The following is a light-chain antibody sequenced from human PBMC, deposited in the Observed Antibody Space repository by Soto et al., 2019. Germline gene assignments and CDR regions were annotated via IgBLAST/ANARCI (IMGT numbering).Light chain of an antibody. CDR1: TSNIGRHS. V-gene: IGLV1-44*01. CDR3: AAGEDSLNGHLV. CDR2: AND. Sequence: QSVLTQPPSTSGAPGQRVTISCSGSTSNIGRHSVNWYRQVPGTAPKVIMFANDERPSGVPDRISGSKSGTSASLAISGLQCADEAVYYCAAGEDSLNGHLVFGGGTKLTVL. J-gene: IGLJ3*02.